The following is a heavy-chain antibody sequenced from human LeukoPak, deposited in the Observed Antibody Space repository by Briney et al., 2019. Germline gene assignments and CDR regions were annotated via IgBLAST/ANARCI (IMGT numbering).Heavy chain of an antibody. V-gene: IGHV4-31*03. CDR3: ARRVGKYPTYYFDY. J-gene: IGHJ4*02. CDR1: GGSISSGGNY. Sequence: PSQTLSLTCTVSGGSISSGGNYWSWIRQHPGKGLEWIVYIYYTGSTNNNPSLKSRITLSVDTSKNQFSLRLSSVTAADTAVYYCARRVGKYPTYYFDYWGQGTLVTVSS. D-gene: IGHD1-1*01. CDR2: IYYTGST.